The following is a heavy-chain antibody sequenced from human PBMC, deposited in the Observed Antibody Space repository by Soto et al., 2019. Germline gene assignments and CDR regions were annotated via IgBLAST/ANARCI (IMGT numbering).Heavy chain of an antibody. CDR1: GGSISSYY. D-gene: IGHD1-26*01. CDR3: ARDSHPRVLGATSLFDY. J-gene: IGHJ4*02. V-gene: IGHV4-59*01. CDR2: IYYSGST. Sequence: SETLSLTCTVSGGSISSYYWSWIRQPPGKGLEWIGYIYYSGSTNYNPSVKGRFTISRDNSKNTLYLQMNSLRAEDTAVYYCARDSHPRVLGATSLFDYWGQGNLVTVSS.